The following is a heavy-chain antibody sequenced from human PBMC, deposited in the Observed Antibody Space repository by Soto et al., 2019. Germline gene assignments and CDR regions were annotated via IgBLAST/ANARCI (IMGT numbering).Heavy chain of an antibody. CDR2: ISAYNGNT. Sequence: ASVKVSCKASGYTFTSYGISCVRQAPGQGLEWMGWISAYNGNTNYAQKLQGRVTMTTDTSTSTAYMELRSLRSDDTAVYYCARSPQYCSSTSCWWFDPWGQGTLVTVSS. D-gene: IGHD2-2*01. J-gene: IGHJ5*02. V-gene: IGHV1-18*01. CDR3: ARSPQYCSSTSCWWFDP. CDR1: GYTFTSYG.